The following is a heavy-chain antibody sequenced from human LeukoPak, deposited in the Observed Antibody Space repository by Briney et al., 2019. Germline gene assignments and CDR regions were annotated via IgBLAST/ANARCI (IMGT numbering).Heavy chain of an antibody. J-gene: IGHJ3*02. Sequence: PSETLSLTCTVSGGSISSYYWSWIRQPPGKGLEWIGYIYYSGSTNYNPSLKSRVTISVDTSKNQFSLKLSSVTAADTAVYYCARDYYDSSGYHAFDIWGQGTMVTVSS. CDR2: IYYSGST. D-gene: IGHD3-22*01. CDR3: ARDYYDSSGYHAFDI. V-gene: IGHV4-59*01. CDR1: GGSISSYY.